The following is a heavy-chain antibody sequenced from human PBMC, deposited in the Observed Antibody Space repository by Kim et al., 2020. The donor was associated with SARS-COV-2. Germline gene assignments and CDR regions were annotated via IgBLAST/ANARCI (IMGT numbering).Heavy chain of an antibody. CDR1: GFTSSNYA. J-gene: IGHJ3*02. D-gene: IGHD3-10*01. CDR3: RVGFGDLLSPFDI. V-gene: IGHV3-23*01. CDR2: ILNSGDRT. Sequence: GGSLRLSCAASGFTSSNYAMTWVRRAPGKGLEWVSTILNSGDRTLYADSVKGRFTISRDNSKNTLFLQMNSLGADDTAVYYCRVGFGDLLSPFDIWGQGT.